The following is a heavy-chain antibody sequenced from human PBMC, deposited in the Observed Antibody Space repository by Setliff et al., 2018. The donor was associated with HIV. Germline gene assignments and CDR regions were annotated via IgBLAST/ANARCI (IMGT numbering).Heavy chain of an antibody. Sequence: NPSETLSLTCTVSGGSISSYYWSWIRQPPGKGLEWIGNIHSSGSTNYNPSLKSRGTISVDTSKNQFSLKLSSVTAADTAVYYCARSYSSGWNAQNYYYYYMDVWGKGTTVTVSS. CDR1: GGSISSYY. J-gene: IGHJ6*03. V-gene: IGHV4-4*09. CDR3: ARSYSSGWNAQNYYYYYMDV. D-gene: IGHD6-19*01. CDR2: IHSSGST.